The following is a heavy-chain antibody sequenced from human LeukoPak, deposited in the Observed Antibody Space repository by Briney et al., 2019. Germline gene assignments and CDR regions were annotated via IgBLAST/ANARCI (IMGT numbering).Heavy chain of an antibody. CDR2: INPSGRST. J-gene: IGHJ3*02. D-gene: IGHD3-22*01. V-gene: IGHV1-46*01. CDR3: ARGRNYYDSSDYYEGDAFDI. CDR1: GYTFTNYY. Sequence: ASVKVSCKAPGYTFTNYYMHWVRQAPGQGLEWMGIINPSGRSTTYVQQFQGRVTMTRDMSTSTVYMELSSLRSEDTAVYYCARGRNYYDSSDYYEGDAFDIWGQGTVVTVSS.